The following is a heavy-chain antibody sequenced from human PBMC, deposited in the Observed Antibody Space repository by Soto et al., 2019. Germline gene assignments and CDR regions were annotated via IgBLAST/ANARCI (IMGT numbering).Heavy chain of an antibody. CDR3: AGDLQIITWVPDSSGWGYYYYGMDV. Sequence: GASVKVSCKASGYTFTGYYMHWVRQAPGQGLEWMGWINPNSGGTNYAQKFQGWVTMTRDTSISTAYMELSRLRSDDTAVYYCAGDLQIITWVPDSSGWGYYYYGMDVWGQGTTVTVSS. D-gene: IGHD6-19*01. J-gene: IGHJ6*02. V-gene: IGHV1-2*04. CDR1: GYTFTGYY. CDR2: INPNSGGT.